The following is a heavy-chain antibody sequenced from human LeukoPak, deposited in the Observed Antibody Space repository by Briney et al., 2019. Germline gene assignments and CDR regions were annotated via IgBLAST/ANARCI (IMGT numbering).Heavy chain of an antibody. J-gene: IGHJ3*01. D-gene: IGHD2-2*01. CDR3: ARIDPAVPTSIKGAFDV. V-gene: IGHV3-23*01. Sequence: PGGSLRLSCTASGFRFSNYAMTWVRQAPGKDLEWVSLINVSGDDTHYAESVKGRFIISRDNSKSVVYVQMNSLRAEDTATYSCARIDPAVPTSIKGAFDVWGQGTMVTVSS. CDR2: INVSGDDT. CDR1: GFRFSNYA.